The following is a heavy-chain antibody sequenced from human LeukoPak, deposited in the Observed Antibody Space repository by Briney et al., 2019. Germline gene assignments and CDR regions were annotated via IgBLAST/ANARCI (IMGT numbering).Heavy chain of an antibody. J-gene: IGHJ4*02. CDR3: AKGITMVRGVPDY. CDR1: GFTFSSYA. D-gene: IGHD3-10*01. V-gene: IGHV3-23*01. Sequence: GGSLRLSCAASGFTFSSYAMSWVRQAPGKGLEWVSSISGSGGSTYYADSVKGRFTISRDNSKNTLYLQMNSLRAEDTAVYYCAKGITMVRGVPDYWGQGTLVTVSS. CDR2: ISGSGGST.